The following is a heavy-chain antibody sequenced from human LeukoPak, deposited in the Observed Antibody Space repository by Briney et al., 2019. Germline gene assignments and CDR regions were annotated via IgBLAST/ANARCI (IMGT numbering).Heavy chain of an antibody. CDR2: ISSSSSYI. Sequence: GGSLRLSCAASGFTFSSYSMNWVRQAPGKGLEWVSSISSSSSYIYYADSVKGRFTISGDNAKNSLYLQMNSLRAEDTAVYYCARDLSSGWYPGYFDYWGQGTLVTVSS. CDR3: ARDLSSGWYPGYFDY. J-gene: IGHJ4*02. CDR1: GFTFSSYS. D-gene: IGHD6-19*01. V-gene: IGHV3-21*01.